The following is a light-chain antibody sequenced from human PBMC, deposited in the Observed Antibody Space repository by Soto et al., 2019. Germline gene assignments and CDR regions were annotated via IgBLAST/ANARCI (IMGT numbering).Light chain of an antibody. Sequence: VMTQSPLYLPVTLGQSASISCRSSQSLVYSDGNTYLNWFHQRPGQSPRRLIYKVSERDSGVTDRFSGSESGTDLTLKISRVEAEDVWGYYCVQGTYWPPFTFGPGTKVDIK. CDR2: KVS. CDR3: VQGTYWPPFT. J-gene: IGKJ3*01. CDR1: QSLVYSDGNTY. V-gene: IGKV2-30*01.